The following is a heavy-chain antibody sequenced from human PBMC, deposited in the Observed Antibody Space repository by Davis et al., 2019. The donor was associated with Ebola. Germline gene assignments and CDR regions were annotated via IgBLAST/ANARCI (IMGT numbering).Heavy chain of an antibody. CDR2: ISSGGSTI. CDR3: ARVSGIQYYFDY. V-gene: IGHV3-48*03. Sequence: GGSLRLSCAASGFTFSSYKMNWVRQAPGKGLEWVSYISSGGSTIYYADSVKGRFTISRDNAKNSLYLQMNSLRAEDTAVYYCARVSGIQYYFDYWGQGTLVTVSS. J-gene: IGHJ4*01. CDR1: GFTFSSYK. D-gene: IGHD1-26*01.